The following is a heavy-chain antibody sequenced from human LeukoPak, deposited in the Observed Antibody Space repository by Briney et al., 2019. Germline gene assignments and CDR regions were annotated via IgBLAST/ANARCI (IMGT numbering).Heavy chain of an antibody. CDR3: ARVSGYALVDY. Sequence: SETLSLTCAVYGGSFSGYYWSWIRQPPGKGLEWIGEISHSGSTNYNPSLKSRVTISVDTSKNQFSLKLSSVTAADTAVYYCARVSGYALVDYWGQGTLVTVSS. J-gene: IGHJ4*02. D-gene: IGHD5-12*01. CDR1: GGSFSGYY. V-gene: IGHV4-34*01. CDR2: ISHSGST.